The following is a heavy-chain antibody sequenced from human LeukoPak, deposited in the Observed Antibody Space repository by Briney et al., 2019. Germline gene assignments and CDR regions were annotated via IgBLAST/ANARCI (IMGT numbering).Heavy chain of an antibody. Sequence: SLKVSCKASGGTFSSYAISWVRQAPGQGLEWMRGIIPIFGTANYAQKFQGRVTITADESTSTAYMELSSLRSEDTAVYYCAVGYCCSTSCYDNSFDPWGQGTLVTVSS. V-gene: IGHV1-69*13. CDR2: IIPIFGTA. CDR3: AVGYCCSTSCYDNSFDP. CDR1: GGTFSSYA. D-gene: IGHD2-2*01. J-gene: IGHJ5*02.